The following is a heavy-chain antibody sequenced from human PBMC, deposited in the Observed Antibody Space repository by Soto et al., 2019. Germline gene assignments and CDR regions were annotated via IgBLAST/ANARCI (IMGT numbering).Heavy chain of an antibody. D-gene: IGHD4-17*01. CDR2: ISANGDNV. V-gene: IGHV3-9*01. J-gene: IGHJ4*02. CDR1: GCPVDDYA. Sequence: GGSLRLSCVASGCPVDDYAMHWVRQDTGKGLEWVSGISANGDNVDYADSVKGRLTVSRDNAKNSLFLQMNSLRPEDTALYYCAKDMKWGGMTTIHYFDSWGQGTQVTVSS. CDR3: AKDMKWGGMTTIHYFDS.